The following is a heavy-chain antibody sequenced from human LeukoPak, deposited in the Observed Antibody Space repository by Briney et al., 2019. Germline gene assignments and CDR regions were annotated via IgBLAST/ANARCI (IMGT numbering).Heavy chain of an antibody. J-gene: IGHJ3*02. D-gene: IGHD3-9*01. V-gene: IGHV4-38-2*02. CDR2: IYHSGST. CDR1: GYSISSGYY. CDR3: ARDRALYYDILTGYYTLDAFDI. Sequence: PSETLSLTCTVSGYSISSGYYWGWIRQPPGKGLEWIGSIYHSGSTYYNPSLKSRVTISVDTSKNQFSLKLSSVTAADTAVYYCARDRALYYDILTGYYTLDAFDIWGQGTMVTVSS.